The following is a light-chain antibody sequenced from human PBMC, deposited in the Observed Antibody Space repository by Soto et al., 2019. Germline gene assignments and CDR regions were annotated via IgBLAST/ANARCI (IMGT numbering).Light chain of an antibody. J-gene: IGLJ1*01. CDR3: AAWDDNLNAYV. V-gene: IGLV1-47*02. CDR2: IDD. CDR1: TSNIGTFY. Sequence: QSVLTQPPSASSTPGQTVTISCSGSTSNIGTFYVYWYQHLPGTAPKLLIYIDDQRTSGVSERFSGSKSGTSASLAISGLRSDDEADYYCAAWDDNLNAYVFGSGTKLTVL.